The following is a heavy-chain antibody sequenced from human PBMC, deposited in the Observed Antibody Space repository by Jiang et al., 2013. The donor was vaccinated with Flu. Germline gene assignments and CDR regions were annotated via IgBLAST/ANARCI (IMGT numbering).Heavy chain of an antibody. CDR3: AKDWQRAFDY. J-gene: IGHJ4*02. CDR1: GFTFSSYG. Sequence: RLSCAASGFTFSSYGMHWVRQAPGKGLEWVAVISYDGSNKYYADSVKGRFTISRDNSKNTLYLQMNSLRAEDTAVYYCAKDWQRAFDYWGQGTLVTVSS. V-gene: IGHV3-30*18. CDR2: ISYDGSNK.